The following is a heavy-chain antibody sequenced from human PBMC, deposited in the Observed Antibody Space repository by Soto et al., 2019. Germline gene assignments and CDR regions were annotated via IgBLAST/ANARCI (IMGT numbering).Heavy chain of an antibody. J-gene: IGHJ4*01. CDR1: GYTFTSYG. Sequence: ASVKVSCKASGYTFTSYGISLVRQAPVQVLELIVWIIAYNFNTNYSQKLQGRFTITTDTSTITAYMELRSLRSDDTAVYYCARGVGWEPLDYWG. CDR2: IIAYNFNT. D-gene: IGHD1-26*01. CDR3: ARGVGWEPLDY. V-gene: IGHV1-18*01.